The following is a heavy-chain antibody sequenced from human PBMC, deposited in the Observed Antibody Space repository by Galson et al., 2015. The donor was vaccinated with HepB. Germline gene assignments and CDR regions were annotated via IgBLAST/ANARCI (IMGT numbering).Heavy chain of an antibody. V-gene: IGHV3-15*01. D-gene: IGHD6-13*01. Sequence: SLRLSCASSGFTFSNAWMSWFRQAPGKGLEWVGRIKSKSDGGTKDYAAPVKGRFTISRDDSKNTLYLQMNSLKTEDTAVYYCTTDLDSSSFLFDYWGQGTLVTVSS. J-gene: IGHJ4*02. CDR2: IKSKSDGGTK. CDR3: TTDLDSSSFLFDY. CDR1: GFTFSNAW.